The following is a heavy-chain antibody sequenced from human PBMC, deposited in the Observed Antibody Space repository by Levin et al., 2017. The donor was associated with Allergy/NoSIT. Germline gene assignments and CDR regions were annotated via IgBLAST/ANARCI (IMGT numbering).Heavy chain of an antibody. CDR1: GLSFSSCG. V-gene: IGHV3-30*03. J-gene: IGHJ6*02. Sequence: GESLKISCEASGLSFSSCGMHWVRQAPGKGLEWVALITSDGNNKYLADSVKGRFSISRDNSKNTLYLQMNSLRAEDMAVYYCASRGDMDAWGQGTTVTVSS. CDR2: ITSDGNNK. CDR3: ASRGDMDA.